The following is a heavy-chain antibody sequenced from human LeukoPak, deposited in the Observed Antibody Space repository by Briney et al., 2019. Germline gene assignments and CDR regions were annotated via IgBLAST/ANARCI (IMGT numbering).Heavy chain of an antibody. CDR1: GFTFNNYA. V-gene: IGHV3-23*01. CDR3: AKDLGGSTDY. D-gene: IGHD5-12*01. Sequence: PGASLRLSCAASGFTFNNYAMSWVRQAPGKGLKWVSLIRGSTYYADSVKGRFTISRDNSQNTLYLQMNSLRAEDTALYYCAKDLGGSTDYWGQGTLVTVSS. CDR2: IRGST. J-gene: IGHJ4*02.